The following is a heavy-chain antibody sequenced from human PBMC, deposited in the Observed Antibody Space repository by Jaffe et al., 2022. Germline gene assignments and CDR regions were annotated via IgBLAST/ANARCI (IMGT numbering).Heavy chain of an antibody. J-gene: IGHJ4*02. Sequence: QVQLVQSGAEVKKPGASVKVSCKASGYTFTSYYMHWVRQAPGQGLEWMGIINPSGGSTSYAQKFQGRVTMTRDTSTSTVYMELSSLRSEDTAVYYCARDRTKHGYYDSSGSDGGDYWGQGTLVTVSS. D-gene: IGHD3-22*01. CDR3: ARDRTKHGYYDSSGSDGGDY. V-gene: IGHV1-46*01. CDR1: GYTFTSYY. CDR2: INPSGGST.